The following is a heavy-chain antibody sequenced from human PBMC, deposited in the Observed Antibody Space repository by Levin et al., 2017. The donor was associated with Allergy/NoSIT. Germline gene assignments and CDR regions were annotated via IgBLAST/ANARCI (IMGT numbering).Heavy chain of an antibody. CDR1: GGTFSTYA. J-gene: IGHJ3*02. Sequence: ASVKVSCKASGGTFSTYAISWVRQARGQGLEWMGGINPLFGTTNYAQKFQGRVTITADESTSTAYMELSSLRSDDTAVYYCTRETGSTVVTYKDAFDIWGQGTMVTVSS. V-gene: IGHV1-69*13. D-gene: IGHD4-23*01. CDR2: INPLFGTT. CDR3: TRETGSTVVTYKDAFDI.